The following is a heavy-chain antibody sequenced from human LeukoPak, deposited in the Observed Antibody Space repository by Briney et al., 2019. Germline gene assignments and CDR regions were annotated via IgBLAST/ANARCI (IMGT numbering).Heavy chain of an antibody. D-gene: IGHD5-12*01. V-gene: IGHV3-7*01. CDR3: ASPRGYGYYFDY. Sequence: GGSLRLSCAASGFTFSSYWMSWVRQAPGKGLERVANIKQDGSEKYYVDSVKGRFTISRDNAKNSLYLQMNSLRAEDTAVYYCASPRGYGYYFDYWGQGTLVTVSS. CDR2: IKQDGSEK. CDR1: GFTFSSYW. J-gene: IGHJ4*02.